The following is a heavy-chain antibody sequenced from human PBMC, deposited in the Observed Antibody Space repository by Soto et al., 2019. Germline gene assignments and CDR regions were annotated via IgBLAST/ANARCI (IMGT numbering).Heavy chain of an antibody. V-gene: IGHV1-69*06. Sequence: QVQLVQSGAGVKKPGSSVMVSCKASGGTFSSYAISWVRQAPGQGLEWMGGVIPIFGTATYAQKFQGRVTITADKSTSTAYMDLSSLGSDDTARHSCATEPPKLGWYLLSGMDGWDQETRVTVS. D-gene: IGHD6-19*01. J-gene: IGHJ6*02. CDR2: VIPIFGTA. CDR3: ATEPPKLGWYLLSGMDG. CDR1: GGTFSSYA.